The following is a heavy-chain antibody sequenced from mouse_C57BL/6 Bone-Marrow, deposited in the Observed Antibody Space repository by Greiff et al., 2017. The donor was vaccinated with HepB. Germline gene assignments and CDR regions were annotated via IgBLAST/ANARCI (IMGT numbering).Heavy chain of an antibody. CDR2: IYPGSGST. V-gene: IGHV1-55*01. D-gene: IGHD2-3*01. J-gene: IGHJ4*01. CDR3: ARDGGWLLSYCAMDY. CDR1: GYTFTSYW. Sequence: QVQLQQPGAELVKPGASVKMSCKASGYTFTSYWITWVKQTPGQGLEWIGDIYPGSGSTNYNEKFKSKATLTVDTSSSTAYMQLSSLTSEDSAVYYCARDGGWLLSYCAMDYWGQGTSVTVSS.